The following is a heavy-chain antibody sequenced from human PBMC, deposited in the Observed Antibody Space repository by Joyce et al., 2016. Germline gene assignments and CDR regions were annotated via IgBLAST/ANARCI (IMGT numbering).Heavy chain of an antibody. CDR1: GFTFSNYG. J-gene: IGHJ4*02. D-gene: IGHD6-19*01. CDR2: IWYDGTNK. Sequence: QVQLVESGGGVVQPGRSLRLSWAASGFTFSNYGMHWVRQAPGKGLEWMEIIWYDGTNKYYGDSVKGRFTISRDNSKNTVYLQMDSLRTEDTAVYYCAKDGEGGIAVTRRKYLDYWGQGTLVTVSS. V-gene: IGHV3-30*18. CDR3: AKDGEGGIAVTRRKYLDY.